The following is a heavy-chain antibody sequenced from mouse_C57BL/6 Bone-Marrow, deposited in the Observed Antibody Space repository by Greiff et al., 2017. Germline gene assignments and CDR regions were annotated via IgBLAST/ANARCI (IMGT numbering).Heavy chain of an antibody. CDR3: ARGRIYDYFYAMDY. CDR2: IDPSDSYT. J-gene: IGHJ4*01. V-gene: IGHV1-59*01. D-gene: IGHD2-4*01. CDR1: GYTFTSYW. Sequence: QVHVKQPGAELVRPGTSVKLSCKASGYTFTSYWMHWVKQRPGQGLEWIGVIDPSDSYTNYNQKFKGKATLTVDTSSSTAYMQLSSLTSEDSAVYYCARGRIYDYFYAMDYWGQGTSVTVSS.